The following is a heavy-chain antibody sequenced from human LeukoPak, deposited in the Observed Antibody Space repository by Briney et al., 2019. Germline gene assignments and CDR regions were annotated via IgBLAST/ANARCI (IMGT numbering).Heavy chain of an antibody. CDR2: INHSGST. CDR3: ASLGPRKTIDY. CDR1: GGSFSDYY. D-gene: IGHD7-27*01. Sequence: SETLSLTCAVYGGSFSDYYWSWIRQPPGKGLEWIGEINHSGSTNYNPSLKSRVIISVDKSKNQFSLKLSSVTAADTAVYYCASLGPRKTIDYWGQGALVTVSS. J-gene: IGHJ4*02. V-gene: IGHV4-34*01.